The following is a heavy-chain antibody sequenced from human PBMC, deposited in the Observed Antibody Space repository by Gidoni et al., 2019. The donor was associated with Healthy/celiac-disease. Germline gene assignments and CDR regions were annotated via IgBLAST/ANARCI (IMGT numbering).Heavy chain of an antibody. D-gene: IGHD5-12*01. CDR2: ISSSGSTI. CDR1: GFTFSSYA. Sequence: EVQLVESGGGLVQPGGSLRPPCAASGFTFSSYAMNWVRQAPGKGLEWVSYISSSGSTIYYADSVKGRFTISRDNAKNSLYLQMNSLRAEDTAVYYCARDHVDIVATGVYYGMDVWGQGTTVTVSS. J-gene: IGHJ6*02. V-gene: IGHV3-48*03. CDR3: ARDHVDIVATGVYYGMDV.